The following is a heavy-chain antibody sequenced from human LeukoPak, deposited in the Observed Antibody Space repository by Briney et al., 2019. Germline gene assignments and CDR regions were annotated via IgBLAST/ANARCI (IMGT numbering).Heavy chain of an antibody. Sequence: GGPLRLSCAASGFTFSSSTMNWVRQAPGKGLEWVSYISRSGSTTYSAHSVKGRFTISRDNAKNSLYLQMNSLRDEDTAVYYCARATTLLDCWGQGALVTVSS. CDR3: ARATTLLDC. D-gene: IGHD1-26*01. CDR1: GFTFSSST. J-gene: IGHJ4*02. CDR2: ISRSGSTT. V-gene: IGHV3-48*02.